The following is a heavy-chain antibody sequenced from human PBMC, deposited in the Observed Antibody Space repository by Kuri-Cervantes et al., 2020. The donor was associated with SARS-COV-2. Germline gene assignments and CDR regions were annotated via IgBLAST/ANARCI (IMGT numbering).Heavy chain of an antibody. CDR3: ARGLLAAAGKVPFDY. D-gene: IGHD6-13*01. V-gene: IGHV1-46*01. Sequence: ASVKVSCKASGYTLTSYYMHWVRQAPGQGLEWMGIINPSGGSTSYAQKFQGRVTMTTDTSTSTAYMELRSLRSDDTAVYYCARGLLAAAGKVPFDYWGQGTLVTVSS. J-gene: IGHJ4*02. CDR2: INPSGGST. CDR1: GYTLTSYY.